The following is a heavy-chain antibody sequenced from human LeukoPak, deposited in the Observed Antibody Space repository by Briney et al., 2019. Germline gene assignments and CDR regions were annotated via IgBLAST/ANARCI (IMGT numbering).Heavy chain of an antibody. CDR2: INGDGNT. J-gene: IGHJ4*02. Sequence: PGGSLRLSCAASGFSFGANSMHWARQVPGKGLEWVSLINGDGNTYYAVSVNGRFTVSRDNSKNSLYLQMSSLRPEDTALYYCAKDIGGGLLEYWGQGTLVTVSS. CDR3: AKDIGGGLLEY. V-gene: IGHV3-43*02. D-gene: IGHD2-15*01. CDR1: GFSFGANS.